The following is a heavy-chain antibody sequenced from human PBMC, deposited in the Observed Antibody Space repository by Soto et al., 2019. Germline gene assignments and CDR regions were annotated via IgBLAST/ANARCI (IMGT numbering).Heavy chain of an antibody. V-gene: IGHV3-30*18. CDR1: GFTFSSYG. J-gene: IGHJ5*02. CDR3: AKAFGSTSGVNYFDP. D-gene: IGHD3-10*01. Sequence: QVQLVESGGGVVQPGRSLTLSCAASGFTFSSYGMNWVRQAPGKGLAWVAIISYDGNDKYYADSVRGRFTISRDNSKNTLYLQMHNLRAEDTAFYYCAKAFGSTSGVNYFDPWGQGTLVTVSS. CDR2: ISYDGNDK.